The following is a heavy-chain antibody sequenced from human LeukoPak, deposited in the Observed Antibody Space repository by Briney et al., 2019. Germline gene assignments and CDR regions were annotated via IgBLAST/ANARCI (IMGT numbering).Heavy chain of an antibody. CDR1: GDSISIGGNY. V-gene: IGHV4-31*03. CDR3: ARRVGKYPTYYFDS. CDR2: VHYTGNT. D-gene: IGHD1-14*01. J-gene: IGHJ4*02. Sequence: PSETLSLTCTVSGDSISIGGNYWSWIRQHPGKGLEWIGYVHYTGNTNYNSALKSRIIISVDTPRSQFSLRLSSVTAADTAIYYCARRVGKYPTYYFDSWGQGTLVTVSS.